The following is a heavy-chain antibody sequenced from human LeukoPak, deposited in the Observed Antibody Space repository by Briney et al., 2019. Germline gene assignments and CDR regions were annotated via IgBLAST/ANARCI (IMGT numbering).Heavy chain of an antibody. J-gene: IGHJ6*02. CDR2: ISSSRSTI. D-gene: IGHD2-15*01. Sequence: GGSLRLSCAASGFTFSSYVMSWVRQAPGKGLEWVSYISSSRSTIYYADSVKGRFTISRDNAKNSLYLQMNSLRAEDTAVYYCARAEEGYCSGGSCYYYYDMDVWGQGTTVTVSS. CDR3: ARAEEGYCSGGSCYYYYDMDV. V-gene: IGHV3-48*03. CDR1: GFTFSSYV.